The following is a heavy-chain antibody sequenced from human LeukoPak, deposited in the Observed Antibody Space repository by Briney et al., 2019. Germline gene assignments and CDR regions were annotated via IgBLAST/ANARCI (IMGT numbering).Heavy chain of an antibody. J-gene: IGHJ4*02. CDR1: RFTFSSYA. V-gene: IGHV3-30*04. Sequence: GGSLRLSCAASRFTFSSYAMHWLRHAPGKGLEGVAVISYDGSNKYYADSVKGRFTISRDNSKNTLYLQMNSLRAEETPVYYCARVNYDILTGYADYWGQGTLVTVSS. CDR3: ARVNYDILTGYADY. CDR2: ISYDGSNK. D-gene: IGHD3-9*01.